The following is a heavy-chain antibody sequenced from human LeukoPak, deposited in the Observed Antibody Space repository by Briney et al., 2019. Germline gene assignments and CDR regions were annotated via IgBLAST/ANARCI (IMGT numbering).Heavy chain of an antibody. D-gene: IGHD1-26*01. V-gene: IGHV1-69*13. CDR3: AREAGAKIDY. CDR2: IIPIFGTA. Sequence: ASVKVSCKASGGTFSSYAISWVRQAPGQGLEWMGGIIPIFGTANYAQKFQDRVTITADESTSTAYMELSSLRSEDTAVYYCAREAGAKIDYWGQGTLVTVSS. J-gene: IGHJ4*02. CDR1: GGTFSSYA.